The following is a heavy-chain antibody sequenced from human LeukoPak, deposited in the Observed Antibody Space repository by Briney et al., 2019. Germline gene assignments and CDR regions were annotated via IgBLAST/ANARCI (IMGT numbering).Heavy chain of an antibody. J-gene: IGHJ4*02. Sequence: PGGSLRLSCAASGCTFSSYAVHWVRQAPGKGLEWVAVISYDGSNKYYADSVKGRFTISRDNSKNTLYLQMNSLRAEDTAVYYCARGYSSGWYEGLDYWGQGTLVTVSS. CDR2: ISYDGSNK. CDR3: ARGYSSGWYEGLDY. D-gene: IGHD6-19*01. CDR1: GCTFSSYA. V-gene: IGHV3-30*04.